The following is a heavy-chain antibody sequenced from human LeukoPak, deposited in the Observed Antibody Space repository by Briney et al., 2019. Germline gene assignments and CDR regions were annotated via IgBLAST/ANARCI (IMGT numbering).Heavy chain of an antibody. CDR2: IWYDGSNK. J-gene: IGHJ6*04. D-gene: IGHD6-13*01. Sequence: GRSLRLSCAASGFTFSSYGMHGVRQAPGKGREGGAVIWYDGSNKYYADSVKGRFTISRDNSKNTLYLQMNSLRAEDTAVYYCATAPYSSSWYDYYYGMDVWGKGTTVTVSS. CDR3: ATAPYSSSWYDYYYGMDV. CDR1: GFTFSSYG. V-gene: IGHV3-33*01.